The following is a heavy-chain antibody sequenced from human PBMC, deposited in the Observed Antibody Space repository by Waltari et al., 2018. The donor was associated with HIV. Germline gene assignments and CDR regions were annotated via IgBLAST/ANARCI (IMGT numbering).Heavy chain of an antibody. CDR3: ARGWNRLTGTLEY. D-gene: IGHD1-7*01. CDR2: SNPNSGDT. V-gene: IGHV1-2*02. Sequence: QVQLVQSGAEVKKPGASVKVSCKASGYTFTGYYMHWVRQAPGQGLEWMGWSNPNSGDTNYAKKFQGRVTMTRDTSISTAYMELSRLRADDTAVYYCARGWNRLTGTLEYWGQGTLVTASS. CDR1: GYTFTGYY. J-gene: IGHJ4*02.